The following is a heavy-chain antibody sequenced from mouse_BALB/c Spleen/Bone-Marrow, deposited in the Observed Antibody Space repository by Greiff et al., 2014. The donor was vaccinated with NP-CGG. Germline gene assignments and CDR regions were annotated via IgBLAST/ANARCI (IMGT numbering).Heavy chain of an antibody. V-gene: IGHV14-3*02. J-gene: IGHJ3*01. D-gene: IGHD1-1*01. Sequence: VQLQQPGAKLVKPGASVKLSCTASGFNIKDTYMHWVKQRPEQGLEWIGRIDPANGNTKYDPKFQGKATITADTSSNTAYLQLSGLTSEDTAVYYCANYYYGSSLFAYWGQGTLVTVSA. CDR3: ANYYYGSSLFAY. CDR1: GFNIKDTY. CDR2: IDPANGNT.